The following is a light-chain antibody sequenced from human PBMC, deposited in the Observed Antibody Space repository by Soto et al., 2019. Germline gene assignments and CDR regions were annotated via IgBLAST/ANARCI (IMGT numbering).Light chain of an antibody. V-gene: IGKV3-11*01. J-gene: IGKJ3*01. Sequence: EIVMTQSPATLSVSPGERATLSCWASQSVSSNLAWYQQKPGQAPRLLIYGASNRATGIPARFSGSGSGTDFTLTISSLEPEDFAVYYCQQRANWPPTFGPGTKVDIK. CDR1: QSVSSN. CDR3: QQRANWPPT. CDR2: GAS.